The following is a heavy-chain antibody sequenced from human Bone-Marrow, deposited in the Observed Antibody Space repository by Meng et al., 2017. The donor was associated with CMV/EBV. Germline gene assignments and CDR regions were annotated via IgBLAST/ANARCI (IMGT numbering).Heavy chain of an antibody. D-gene: IGHD2-2*03. Sequence: GESLKISCTASGFNFGDYTMSWVRQAPGKGLEWVGFIRSVPYGATTEYGASVKGRFTISRDDSKSIAYLQMNSLKTLDTAVYYCSVDIGDYWGQGTLVTVSS. CDR3: SVDIGDY. CDR2: IRSVPYGATT. J-gene: IGHJ4*02. CDR1: GFNFGDYT. V-gene: IGHV3-49*04.